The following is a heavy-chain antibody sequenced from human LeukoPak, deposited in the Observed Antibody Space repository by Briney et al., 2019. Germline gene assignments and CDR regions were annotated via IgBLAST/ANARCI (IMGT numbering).Heavy chain of an antibody. D-gene: IGHD3-22*01. CDR1: GFTFSSYA. CDR3: GRDKYYDSSGPFDY. V-gene: IGHV3-30*01. CDR2: ISYDGSNK. J-gene: IGHJ4*02. Sequence: GGSLRLSCAASGFTFSSYAMHWVLQAPGKGLEWVAVISYDGSNKYYADSVEGRFTISRDNSKNTLYLQMNSLRAEDTAVYYCGRDKYYDSSGPFDYWGQGTLVTVSS.